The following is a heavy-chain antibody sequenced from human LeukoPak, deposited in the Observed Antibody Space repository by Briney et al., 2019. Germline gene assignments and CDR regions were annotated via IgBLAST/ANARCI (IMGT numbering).Heavy chain of an antibody. V-gene: IGHV3-48*01. CDR2: ISSSSRTK. D-gene: IGHD4-17*01. J-gene: IGHJ2*01. CDR1: GFTFSSYA. Sequence: GGSLRLSCAASGFTFSSYAMSWVRQAPGKGLEWVSYISSSSRTKYYADSVKGRFTISRDNAKNSLYLQMNSLRAEDTAVYYCARRGGYGDSYWYFDLWGRGTLVTVSS. CDR3: ARRGGYGDSYWYFDL.